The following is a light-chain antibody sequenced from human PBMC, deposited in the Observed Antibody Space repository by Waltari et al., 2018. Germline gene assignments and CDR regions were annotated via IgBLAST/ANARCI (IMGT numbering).Light chain of an antibody. V-gene: IGLV2-8*01. Sequence: QSALTQPPSASGSPGQSVTISCTGTSSDVGGYNYVSWYQQHPGKAPKLMIYEVSKRPSGVPDRFSGSKSGNTASLTVSELQAEDGADYYCSSYAGTNCPYVFGTGTKVTVL. CDR1: SSDVGGYNY. CDR3: SSYAGTNCPYV. CDR2: EVS. J-gene: IGLJ1*01.